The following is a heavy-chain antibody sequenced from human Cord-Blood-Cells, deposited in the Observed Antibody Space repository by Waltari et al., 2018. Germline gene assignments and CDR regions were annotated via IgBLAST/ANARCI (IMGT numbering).Heavy chain of an antibody. J-gene: IGHJ4*02. V-gene: IGHV4-34*01. CDR2: SNHSGST. CDR1: GGSFSGYY. CDR3: ARAGAKGATVVTPFDY. D-gene: IGHD4-17*01. Sequence: QVQLQQWGAGLLKPSETLSLTCAVYGGSFSGYYWSWIRQPPGKGLEWIGESNHSGSTNYNPSLKSRVTISVDTSKNQFSLKLSSVTAADTAVYYCARAGAKGATVVTPFDYWGQGTLVTVSS.